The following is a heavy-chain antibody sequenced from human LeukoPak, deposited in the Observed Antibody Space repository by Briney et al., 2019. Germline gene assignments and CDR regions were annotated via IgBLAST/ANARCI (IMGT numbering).Heavy chain of an antibody. Sequence: ASVKVSCKASGGTFSRYAISWVRQAPGQGLEWMGGIIPIFGTANYAQKFQGRVTITADESTSTAYMELSSLRSEDTAVYYCARLSGGWRLYYFDYWGQGTLVTVSS. CDR2: IIPIFGTA. D-gene: IGHD6-19*01. CDR3: ARLSGGWRLYYFDY. CDR1: GGTFSRYA. J-gene: IGHJ4*02. V-gene: IGHV1-69*13.